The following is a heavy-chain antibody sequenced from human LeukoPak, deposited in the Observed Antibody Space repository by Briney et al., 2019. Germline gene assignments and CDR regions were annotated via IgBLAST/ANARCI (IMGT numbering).Heavy chain of an antibody. CDR2: ISGSGGST. J-gene: IGHJ3*02. V-gene: IGHV3-23*01. Sequence: GGSLRLSCAASGFTFSTYAMSWVRQAPGKGLEWVSAISGSGGSTYYADSVEGRFTISRDNSKNTLHLQMNSLRAEDTAVYYCAKRGMGDREAFDIWGQGTMVTVSS. CDR3: AKRGMGDREAFDI. D-gene: IGHD2-21*02. CDR1: GFTFSTYA.